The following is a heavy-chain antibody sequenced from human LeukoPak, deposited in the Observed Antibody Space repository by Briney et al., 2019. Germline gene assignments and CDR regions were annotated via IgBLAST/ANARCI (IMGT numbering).Heavy chain of an antibody. V-gene: IGHV1-24*01. CDR3: ATVISYYGSGGPFDP. CDR1: GYTLTELS. D-gene: IGHD3-10*01. J-gene: IGHJ5*02. Sequence: ASVKVSRKVSGYTLTELSMHWVRQAPGKGLEWMGGFDPEDGETIYAQKFQGRVTMTEDTSTDTAYMELSSLRSEDTAVYYCATVISYYGSGGPFDPWGQGTLVTVSS. CDR2: FDPEDGET.